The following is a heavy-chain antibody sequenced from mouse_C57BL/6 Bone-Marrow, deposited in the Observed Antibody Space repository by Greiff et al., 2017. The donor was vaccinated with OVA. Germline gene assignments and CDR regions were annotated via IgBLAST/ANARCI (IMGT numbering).Heavy chain of an antibody. V-gene: IGHV2-6-1*01. J-gene: IGHJ4*01. CDR3: ARHGPYGNYYAMDY. CDR1: GFSLTSYG. Sequence: QVQLKESGPGLVAPSQSLSITCTVSGFSLTSYGVHWVRQPPGKGLEWLVVIWSDGSTTYNSALKSRLSISKDNSKSQVFLKMNSLQTDDTAMYYCARHGPYGNYYAMDYWGQGTSVTVSS. CDR2: IWSDGST. D-gene: IGHD2-10*02.